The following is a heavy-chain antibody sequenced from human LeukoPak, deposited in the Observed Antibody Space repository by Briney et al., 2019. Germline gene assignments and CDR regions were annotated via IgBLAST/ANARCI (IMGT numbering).Heavy chain of an antibody. CDR3: ARDLSSSWYVSSPDYGMDV. D-gene: IGHD6-13*01. CDR2: MYYSGST. J-gene: IGHJ6*02. CDR1: GGSISSYY. V-gene: IGHV4-59*12. Sequence: SETLSLTCTVSGGSISSYYWSWIRQSPGKGLEWIGHMYYSGSTNYNPSLKSRVTISVDTSRNQFSLKLSSVTAADTAVYYCARDLSSSWYVSSPDYGMDVWGQGTTVTVSS.